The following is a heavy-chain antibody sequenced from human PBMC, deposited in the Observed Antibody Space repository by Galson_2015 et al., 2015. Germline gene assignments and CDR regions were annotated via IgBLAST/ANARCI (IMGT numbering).Heavy chain of an antibody. Sequence: PALVKPTQTLTLTCTFSGFSLTTSGVAVGWIRQPPGKALEWLILIYWDDDKRYSPSLESRLTITKDTSKNQVVLTVTNMDPLDTATYYCAHRRSNSWAFDIWGQGTMVTVSS. J-gene: IGHJ3*02. CDR1: GFSLTTSGVA. V-gene: IGHV2-5*02. D-gene: IGHD2/OR15-2a*01. CDR2: IYWDDDK. CDR3: AHRRSNSWAFDI.